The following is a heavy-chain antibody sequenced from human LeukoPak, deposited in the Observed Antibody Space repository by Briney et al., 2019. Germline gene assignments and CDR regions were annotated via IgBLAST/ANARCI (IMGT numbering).Heavy chain of an antibody. Sequence: SETLSLTCTVSGGSISSYYWSWIRQPPGKGLEWIGYIYYSGSTNYNPSLKSRVTISVDTSKNQFSLKLSSVTAADTAVYYCARVFRDRGNRASYYFDYWGQGTLVTVSS. CDR1: GGSISSYY. J-gene: IGHJ4*02. CDR2: IYYSGST. V-gene: IGHV4-59*01. CDR3: ARVFRDRGNRASYYFDY. D-gene: IGHD3-10*01.